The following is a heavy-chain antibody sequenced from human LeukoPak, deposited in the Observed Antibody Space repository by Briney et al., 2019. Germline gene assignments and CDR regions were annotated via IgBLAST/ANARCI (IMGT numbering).Heavy chain of an antibody. V-gene: IGHV3-48*02. CDR3: ARGDASGWSY. CDR1: GFTFSGYS. Sequence: GGSLRLSCAASGFTFSGYSMNWVRQAPGKGLVWLSYISGSGSIIYYAGSVKGRFTISRDNAKNSLYLQMNSLRDEDTAVYYCARGDASGWSYWGQGTLVTVSS. J-gene: IGHJ4*02. D-gene: IGHD6-19*01. CDR2: ISGSGSII.